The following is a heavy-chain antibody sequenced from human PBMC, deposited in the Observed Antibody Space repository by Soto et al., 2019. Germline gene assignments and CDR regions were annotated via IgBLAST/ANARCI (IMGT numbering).Heavy chain of an antibody. CDR2: IRSKTSSETR. CDR3: TTGGFTGIVGI. V-gene: IGHV3-15*01. D-gene: IGHD3-22*01. CDR1: GFPFTKAW. J-gene: IGHJ3*02. Sequence: GGSLRLSCAASGFPFTKAWMTWVRQAPGKGLEWVGRIRSKTSSETREYAAPVKGRFTISRDDSKNMLYLEMNSLKIEDTGVYYCTTGGFTGIVGIWGQGTMVTVSS.